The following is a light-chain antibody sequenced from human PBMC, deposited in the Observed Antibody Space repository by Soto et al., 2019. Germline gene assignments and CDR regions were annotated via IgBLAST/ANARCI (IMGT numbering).Light chain of an antibody. J-gene: IGKJ3*01. CDR2: EAS. CDR1: QDISNY. Sequence: DIQMTQSPSSLSASVGDRVTITCQASQDISNYLNWYQQKQGKAPKLLIYEASNLETGVPSRFSGSGSGTDFTFTISSLQPEDIATYYCQQYDNLPCTFGPGTKVDIK. V-gene: IGKV1-33*01. CDR3: QQYDNLPCT.